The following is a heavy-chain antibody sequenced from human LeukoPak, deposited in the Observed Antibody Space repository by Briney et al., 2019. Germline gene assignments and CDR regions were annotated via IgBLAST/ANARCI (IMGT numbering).Heavy chain of an antibody. V-gene: IGHV1-18*01. Sequence: GASVKVSCKASGYTFTSYGISWVRQAPGQGLEWMGWISAYNGNTNYAQKLQGRVTMTTDTSTSTAYMELRSLRSDDTAVYYCARDSPPPTLSYRAEFDYWGQGTLVTVSS. J-gene: IGHJ4*02. CDR3: ARDSPPPTLSYRAEFDY. D-gene: IGHD3-16*02. CDR1: GYTFTSYG. CDR2: ISAYNGNT.